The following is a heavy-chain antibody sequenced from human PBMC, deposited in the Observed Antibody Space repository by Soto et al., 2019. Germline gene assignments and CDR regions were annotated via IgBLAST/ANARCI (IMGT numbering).Heavy chain of an antibody. CDR3: ARSSTSANYFDY. CDR2: IYYSGST. V-gene: IGHV4-31*03. D-gene: IGHD2-2*01. Sequence: QVQLQESGPGLVKPSQTLSLTCTVSGGSISSGGYYWSWIRQHPGKGLEWIGYIYYSGSTYYNPPRKSRVTISVDTSKNQFSLKLSSVTAADTAVYYCARSSTSANYFDYWGQGTLVSVSS. J-gene: IGHJ4*02. CDR1: GGSISSGGYY.